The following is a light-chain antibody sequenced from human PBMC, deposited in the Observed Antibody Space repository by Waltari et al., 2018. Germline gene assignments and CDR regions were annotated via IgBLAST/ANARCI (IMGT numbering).Light chain of an antibody. CDR2: AAS. J-gene: IGKJ1*01. CDR1: QGISNY. V-gene: IGKV1-27*01. Sequence: DIQMTQSPSSLSASVGDRVTITCRASQGISNYLAWWQQKPGKAPNLLIYAASTLRSGVPSRFSGSGSGTDFTLTISSLQTEDVATYYCQKYNSEPRTFGQGTKVEIK. CDR3: QKYNSEPRT.